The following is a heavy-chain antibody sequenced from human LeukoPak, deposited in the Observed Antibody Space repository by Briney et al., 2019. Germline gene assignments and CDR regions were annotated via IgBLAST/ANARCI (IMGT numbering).Heavy chain of an antibody. V-gene: IGHV3-23*01. J-gene: IGHJ3*02. CDR1: GFTFSSYA. Sequence: GGSLRLSCAASGFTFSSYAMSRVRQAPGKGLEWVSGISGSGGSTYYADSVKGLFTISRDNSKNKLYLQMNSLRAEDTAVYYCARKVGATDNAFDIWGQGTMVTVSS. D-gene: IGHD1-26*01. CDR3: ARKVGATDNAFDI. CDR2: ISGSGGST.